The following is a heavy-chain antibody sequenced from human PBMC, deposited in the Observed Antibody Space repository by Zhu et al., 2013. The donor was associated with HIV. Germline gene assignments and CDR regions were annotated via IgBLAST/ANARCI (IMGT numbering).Heavy chain of an antibody. CDR2: INPNTGGT. CDR1: RYTFTAYY. D-gene: IGHD3-10*01. V-gene: IGHV1-2*02. Sequence: QVQLVQSGAEVRKPGASVKVSCKASRYTFTAYYMHWVRQAPGQGLEWMGWINPNTGGTNYAQKFQGRVTMTRDTSITTAYLELSSLRLDDTAMYYCAREGRADNWFDPWGQGTLGHRLL. CDR3: AREGRADNWFDP. J-gene: IGHJ5*02.